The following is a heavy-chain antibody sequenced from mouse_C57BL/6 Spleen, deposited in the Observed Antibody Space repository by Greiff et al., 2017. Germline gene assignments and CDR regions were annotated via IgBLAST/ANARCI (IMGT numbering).Heavy chain of an antibody. J-gene: IGHJ2*01. V-gene: IGHV5-4*03. CDR1: GFTFSSYA. Sequence: EVMLVESGGGLVKPGGSLKISCAASGFTFSSYAMSWVRQTPEKRLEWVATISDGGSYTYYPDNVKGRFTISRDNAKNNLYLQMSHLKSEDTAMYYCASLWNYYFDYWGQGTTLTVSS. CDR3: ASLWNYYFDY. CDR2: ISDGGSYT. D-gene: IGHD6-1*01.